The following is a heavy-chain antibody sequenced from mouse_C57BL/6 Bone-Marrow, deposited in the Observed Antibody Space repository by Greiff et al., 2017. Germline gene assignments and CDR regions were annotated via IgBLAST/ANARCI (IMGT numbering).Heavy chain of an antibody. CDR3: TTGDYDGFAY. D-gene: IGHD2-4*01. CDR2: IDPENGDP. V-gene: IGHV14-4*01. J-gene: IGHJ3*01. CDR1: GFNIKDDY. Sequence: VQLQQSGAELVRPGASVKLSCTASGFNIKDDYMHWVKQRPEQGLEWIGWIDPENGDPAYASKFQGKAPITADTSSNTAYLQLSSRTSEDTAVYYCTTGDYDGFAYWGQGTLVTVSA.